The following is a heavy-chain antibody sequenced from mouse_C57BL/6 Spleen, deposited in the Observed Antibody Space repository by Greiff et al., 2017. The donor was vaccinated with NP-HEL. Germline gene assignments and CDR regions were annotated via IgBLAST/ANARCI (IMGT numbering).Heavy chain of an antibody. J-gene: IGHJ2*01. CDR2: IDPSDSYT. CDR3: ATTVVATEY. V-gene: IGHV1-59*01. Sequence: QVQLQQPGAELVRPGTSVKLSCKASGYTFTSYWMHWVQQRPGQGLEWIGVIDPSDSYTNYNQKFKGKATLTVDTSSSTAYMQLSSLTSEDSAVYYCATTVVATEYWGQGTTLTVSS. CDR1: GYTFTSYW. D-gene: IGHD1-1*01.